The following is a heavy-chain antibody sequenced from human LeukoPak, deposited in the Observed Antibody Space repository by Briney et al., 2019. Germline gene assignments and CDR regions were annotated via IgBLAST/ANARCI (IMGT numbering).Heavy chain of an antibody. CDR2: IWYDGSNK. Sequence: GRSLRLSCAASGFTFSSYGMHWVRQAPGKGLEWVAVIWYDGSNKCYADSVKGRFTISRDNSKNTLYLQMNSLRAEDTAVYYCARADESTIHFDYWGQGTLVTVSS. V-gene: IGHV3-33*01. J-gene: IGHJ4*02. CDR3: ARADESTIHFDY. CDR1: GFTFSSYG. D-gene: IGHD5-24*01.